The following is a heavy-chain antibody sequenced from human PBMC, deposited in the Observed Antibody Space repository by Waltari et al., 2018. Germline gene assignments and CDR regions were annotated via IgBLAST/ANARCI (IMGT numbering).Heavy chain of an antibody. CDR1: GFTFSSYG. D-gene: IGHD3-22*01. V-gene: IGHV3-30*18. CDR2: ISYDGSNK. J-gene: IGHJ4*02. CDR3: AKDHSGFLDY. Sequence: QVQLVESGGGVVQPGRSLRLSCAASGFTFSSYGMHWVRQAPGKGLEWVAVISYDGSNKYYEDSGKGRFTISRDNSKNTLYLQMNSLRAEDTAVYYCAKDHSGFLDYWGQGTLVTVSS.